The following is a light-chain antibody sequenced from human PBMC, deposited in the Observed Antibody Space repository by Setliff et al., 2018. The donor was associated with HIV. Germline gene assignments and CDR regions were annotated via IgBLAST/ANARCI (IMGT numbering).Light chain of an antibody. Sequence: QSALAQPPSVSAAPGQKVTISCSGSSSNIWNNYVSWYQQLPATAPKLLLYDNNKRPSGIPDRFSGSKSGTSATLGITGLQTGDEADYYCATWDSSLNAMVFGGGTKVTVL. CDR1: SSNIWNNY. CDR2: DNN. CDR3: ATWDSSLNAMV. J-gene: IGLJ2*01. V-gene: IGLV1-51*01.